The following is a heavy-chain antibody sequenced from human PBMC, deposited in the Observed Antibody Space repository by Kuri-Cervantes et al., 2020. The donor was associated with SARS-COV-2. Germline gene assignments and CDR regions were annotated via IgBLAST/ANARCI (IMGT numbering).Heavy chain of an antibody. CDR3: ATEGGTYPGWFDP. CDR2: ISFDGSNE. D-gene: IGHD1-26*01. CDR1: GLTFSGYA. J-gene: IGHJ5*02. Sequence: GGSLRLSCAASGLTFSGYAVHWVRQAPGMGLEWVALISFDGSNEYYADSVKGRFNISRDTSKNTLYLQMKSLRPEDTAVYYCATEGGTYPGWFDPWGQGTLVTVSS. V-gene: IGHV3-30-3*01.